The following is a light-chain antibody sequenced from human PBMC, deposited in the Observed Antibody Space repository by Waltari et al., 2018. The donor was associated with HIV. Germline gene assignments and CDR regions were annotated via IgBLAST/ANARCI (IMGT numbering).Light chain of an antibody. CDR1: DYTVANEG. CDR2: RNN. V-gene: IGLV10-54*01. Sequence: QAGLTQPSSVSKVLGQTATLTCTGNDYTVANEGAAWGQQFQGQPPKLLSYRNNDRPSGISERFFPSRSGKISYLNISRLQPEDEAVYYCSAWDSSLNVWIFGGGTRLTVL. J-gene: IGLJ2*01. CDR3: SAWDSSLNVWI.